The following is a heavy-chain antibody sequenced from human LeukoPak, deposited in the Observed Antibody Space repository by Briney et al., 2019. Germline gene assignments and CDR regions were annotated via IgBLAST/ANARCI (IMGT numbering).Heavy chain of an antibody. D-gene: IGHD2-2*01. Sequence: SETLSLTCTVSGGSISSSSYYWGWIRQPPGKGLKWIGSIYYSGSTYYNPSLKSRVTISVDTSKNQFSLKLSSVTAADTAVYYCARDSHDCSSTSCYPPDNWFDPWGQGTLVTVSS. V-gene: IGHV4-39*07. J-gene: IGHJ5*02. CDR2: IYYSGST. CDR1: GGSISSSSYY. CDR3: ARDSHDCSSTSCYPPDNWFDP.